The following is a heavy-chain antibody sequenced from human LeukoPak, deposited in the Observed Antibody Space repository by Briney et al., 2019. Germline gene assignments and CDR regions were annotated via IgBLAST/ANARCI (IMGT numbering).Heavy chain of an antibody. V-gene: IGHV3-30*02. CDR3: ARDRWRSGVYEGDFDY. Sequence: GGSLRLSCAASGFNFSNYDMHWVRQAPGKGLEWVAFIRYDGSDKYYADSVKGRFTISRDNAKNSLYLQMNSLRVEDTAVYYCARDRWRSGVYEGDFDYWGQGTLVTVSS. J-gene: IGHJ4*02. D-gene: IGHD5/OR15-5a*01. CDR1: GFNFSNYD. CDR2: IRYDGSDK.